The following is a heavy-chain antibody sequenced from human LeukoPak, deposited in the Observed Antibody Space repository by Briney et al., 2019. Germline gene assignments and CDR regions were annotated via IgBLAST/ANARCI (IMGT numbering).Heavy chain of an antibody. CDR1: GGSISSYY. CDR2: IYYSGST. CDR3: ASGGVGAIDY. Sequence: PSETLSLTCTVSGGSISSYYWSWIRQPPGKGLEWIGYIYYSGSTNYNPSLKSRVTISVDTSKNQFSLKLSSVTAADTAVYYCASGGVGAIDYWGQGTLVTVSS. V-gene: IGHV4-59*08. J-gene: IGHJ4*02. D-gene: IGHD1-26*01.